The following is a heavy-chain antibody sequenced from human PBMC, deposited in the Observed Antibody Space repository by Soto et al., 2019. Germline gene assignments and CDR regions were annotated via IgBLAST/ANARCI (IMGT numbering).Heavy chain of an antibody. D-gene: IGHD5-12*01. J-gene: IGHJ4*02. CDR3: ARGRDGDGYNWFDY. CDR1: GGTFSSYA. CDR2: IIPIFGTA. V-gene: IGHV1-69*06. Sequence: VASVKVSCKASGGTFSSYAISWVRQAPGQGLEWMGGIIPIFGTANYAQKFQGRVTITADKSTSTAYMELSSLRSEDTAVYYCARGRDGDGYNWFDYWGQGTLVTVSS.